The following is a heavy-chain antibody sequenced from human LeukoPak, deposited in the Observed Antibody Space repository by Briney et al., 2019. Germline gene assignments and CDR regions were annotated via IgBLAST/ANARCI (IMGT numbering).Heavy chain of an antibody. D-gene: IGHD5-18*01. V-gene: IGHV3-48*01. CDR2: ISSSSSTI. Sequence: PGGSLRLSCAASGFTFSSYSMNWVRQAPGKGLEWVSYISSSSSTIYYADSVKGRFTIPRDNAKNSLYLQTNSLRAEDTAVYYCAIKKSGYSYGVYYYYYYMDVWGKGTTVTVSS. CDR1: GFTFSSYS. J-gene: IGHJ6*03. CDR3: AIKKSGYSYGVYYYYYYMDV.